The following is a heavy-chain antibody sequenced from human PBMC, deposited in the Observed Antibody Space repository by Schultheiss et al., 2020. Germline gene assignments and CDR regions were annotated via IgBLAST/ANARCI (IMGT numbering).Heavy chain of an antibody. CDR3: ARWTEGYYYGMDV. CDR1: GGSISSYY. CDR2: IYHSGST. D-gene: IGHD3/OR15-3a*01. V-gene: IGHV4-39*07. Sequence: SETLSLTCTVSGGSISSYYWGWIRQPPGKGLEWIGSIYHSGSTYYNPSLKSRVTISVDTSKNQFSLKLSSVTAADTAVYYCARWTEGYYYGMDVWGQGTTVTVSS. J-gene: IGHJ6*02.